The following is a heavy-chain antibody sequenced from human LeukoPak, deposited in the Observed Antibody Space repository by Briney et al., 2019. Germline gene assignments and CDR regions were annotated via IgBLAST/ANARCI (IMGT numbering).Heavy chain of an antibody. CDR1: GGSISSGDYY. Sequence: PSQTLSLTCTVSGGSISSGDYYWSWIRQPPGKGLEWIGYIYYSGSTYYNPSLKSRVTISVDTSKNQFSPKLSSVTAADTAVYYCARSQLPLSGFDYWGQGTLVTVSS. V-gene: IGHV4-30-4*01. D-gene: IGHD2-15*01. CDR2: IYYSGST. J-gene: IGHJ4*02. CDR3: ARSQLPLSGFDY.